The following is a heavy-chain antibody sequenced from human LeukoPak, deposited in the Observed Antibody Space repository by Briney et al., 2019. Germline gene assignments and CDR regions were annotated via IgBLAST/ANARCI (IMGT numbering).Heavy chain of an antibody. CDR3: ARGALDTAMVTYPPDY. V-gene: IGHV1-8*03. Sequence: ASVKVSCKASGGTFSRYAISWVRQATGQGLEWMGWMNPNSGNTGYAQKFQGRVTITRNTSISTAYMELSSLRSEDTAVYYCARGALDTAMVTYPPDYWGQGTLVTVSS. CDR1: GGTFSRYA. CDR2: MNPNSGNT. D-gene: IGHD5-18*01. J-gene: IGHJ4*02.